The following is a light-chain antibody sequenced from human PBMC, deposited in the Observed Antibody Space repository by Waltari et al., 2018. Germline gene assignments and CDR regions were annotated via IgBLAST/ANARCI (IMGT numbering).Light chain of an antibody. V-gene: IGLV3-19*01. CDR1: SLRSYY. CDR3: HSRDASGVGGA. CDR2: DKN. Sequence: TQDPAVSVAVGQTVRITCQGDSLRSYYASWYQQRPGQAPILVMYDKNNRASGVPDRSAGSSSDNTASLTITGAQAEDEADYYCHSRDASGVGGAVAGGTKLTVL. J-gene: IGLJ2*01.